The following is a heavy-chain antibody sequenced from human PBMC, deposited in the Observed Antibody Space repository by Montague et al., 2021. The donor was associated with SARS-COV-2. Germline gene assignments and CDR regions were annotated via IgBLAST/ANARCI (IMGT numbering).Heavy chain of an antibody. V-gene: IGHV4-59*08. D-gene: IGHD6-13*01. Sequence: SETLSLTCTVSGGSIGTYYWNWIRQSPGKGLEWLGYIYYTGSTKYSPSLKSRVTISMDTSWNQFSLRLSSVTAADTSAYYCARLPLVSSWSRAAGYYYYGMDVWGQGTTVTVSS. CDR3: ARLPLVSSWSRAAGYYYYGMDV. J-gene: IGHJ6*02. CDR1: GGSIGTYY. CDR2: IYYTGST.